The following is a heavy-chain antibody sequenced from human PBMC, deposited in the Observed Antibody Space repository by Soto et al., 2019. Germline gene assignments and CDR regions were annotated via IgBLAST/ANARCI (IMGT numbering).Heavy chain of an antibody. CDR3: ARDYSSSTNYYYYGIDV. V-gene: IGHV4-61*01. CDR2: IYHSGST. CDR1: GGSVSSGSYY. Sequence: PSETLSLTCTVSGGSVSSGSYYWSWIRQPPGKGLEWIGYIYHSGSTNYNPSLKSRVTISVDTSKNQFSLKLSSVTAADTAVYYCARDYSSSTNYYYYGIDVRAQRTTVTVSS. J-gene: IGHJ6*02. D-gene: IGHD6-6*01.